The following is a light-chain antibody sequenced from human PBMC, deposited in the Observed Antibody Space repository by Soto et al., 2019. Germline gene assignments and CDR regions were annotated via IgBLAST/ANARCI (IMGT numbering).Light chain of an antibody. CDR1: SSDVGGYNY. J-gene: IGLJ1*01. CDR3: SSYTNINTRACV. CDR2: EVS. Sequence: QSVLTQPPSASGSPGQSVTISCTGTSSDVGGYNYVSWYQQHPGKAPKLMIYEVSKRPSGVPDRFSGSKSGNTASLTVSGLQAEDEADYYCSSYTNINTRACVFGTGTKLTVL. V-gene: IGLV2-8*01.